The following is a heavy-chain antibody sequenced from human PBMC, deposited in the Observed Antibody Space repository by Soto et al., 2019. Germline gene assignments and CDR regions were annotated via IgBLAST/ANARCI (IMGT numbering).Heavy chain of an antibody. Sequence: QVQLVESGGGVVQPGRSLRLSCAASGFTFSSYGMHWVRQAPGKGLEWVAVISYDGSNKYYADSVKGRFTISRDNSKNTLYLQMNSLRAEDTAVYYCAKGLGEGNDAFYIWGQGTMVTVSS. D-gene: IGHD3-16*01. CDR3: AKGLGEGNDAFYI. CDR2: ISYDGSNK. V-gene: IGHV3-30*18. J-gene: IGHJ3*02. CDR1: GFTFSSYG.